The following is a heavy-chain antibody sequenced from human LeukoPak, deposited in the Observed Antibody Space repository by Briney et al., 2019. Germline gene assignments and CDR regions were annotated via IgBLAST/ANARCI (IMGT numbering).Heavy chain of an antibody. Sequence: ASVKVSRKASGYTFTSYDMHWVRQAPGQGLEWMGWINPNSGGTNYAQKFQGRVTMTRDTSISTAYMELRRLRYDDTAVYYCATAVIVAVFGDAFDIWGQGTLVTVSS. CDR3: ATAVIVAVFGDAFDI. CDR2: INPNSGGT. J-gene: IGHJ3*02. D-gene: IGHD6-13*01. V-gene: IGHV1-2*02. CDR1: GYTFTSYD.